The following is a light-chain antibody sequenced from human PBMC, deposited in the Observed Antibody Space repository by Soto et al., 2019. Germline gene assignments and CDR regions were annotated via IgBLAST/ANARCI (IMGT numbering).Light chain of an antibody. CDR2: GAS. CDR1: QSVSSN. Sequence: EIVMTQSPATLSVSPGERATLSCRASQSVSSNLAWYQQKPGQAPRLLIYGASTRATGIPARFSGSGSGTEFTLTISSLQSEDFAVYYCRKKNNWPPYTFGQGTKLE. J-gene: IGKJ2*01. CDR3: RKKNNWPPYT. V-gene: IGKV3-15*01.